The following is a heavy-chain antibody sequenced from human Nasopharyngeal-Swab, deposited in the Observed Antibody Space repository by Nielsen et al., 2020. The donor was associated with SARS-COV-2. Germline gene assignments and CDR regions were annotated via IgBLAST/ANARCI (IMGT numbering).Heavy chain of an antibody. Sequence: LSLTCAASGFTFSSYSMNWVRQAPGKGLEWVSSISSSSSYIYYADSVKGRFTISRDNAKNSLYLQMNSLRAEDTAVYYCARDGGGCSSTSCYTWGQGTLVTVSS. J-gene: IGHJ4*02. CDR2: ISSSSSYI. V-gene: IGHV3-21*01. D-gene: IGHD2-2*02. CDR3: ARDGGGCSSTSCYT. CDR1: GFTFSSYS.